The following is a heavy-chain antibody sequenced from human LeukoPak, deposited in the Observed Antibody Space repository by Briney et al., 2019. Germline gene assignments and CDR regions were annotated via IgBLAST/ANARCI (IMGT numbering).Heavy chain of an antibody. J-gene: IGHJ3*02. CDR1: GFSLSTSGVG. CDR2: IHWNDDK. V-gene: IGHV2-5*01. Sequence: SGPTLVNPTQTLTLTCTFSGFSLSTSGVGVGWVRQPPGKALEWLAFIHWNDDKRYSPSLKSRLTITKDTSKNQVALTMTNMDPVDTATYYCAHSGTVTTPHDAFDIWGQGTMVTVSS. D-gene: IGHD4-17*01. CDR3: AHSGTVTTPHDAFDI.